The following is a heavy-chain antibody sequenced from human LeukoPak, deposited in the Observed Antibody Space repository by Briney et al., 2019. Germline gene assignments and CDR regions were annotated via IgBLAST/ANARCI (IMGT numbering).Heavy chain of an antibody. CDR3: VSDGARQL. J-gene: IGHJ4*02. CDR2: IYYSGSS. Sequence: SQTLSLTCAVSGGSISSYYWTWIRQPPGKGLEWIGYIYYSGSSNYNPSLESRVTISIDTSKNQFSLKLSSVTAADPAVYYWVSDGARQLWGQGTLVTVYS. CDR1: GGSISSYY. V-gene: IGHV4-59*01. D-gene: IGHD1-1*01.